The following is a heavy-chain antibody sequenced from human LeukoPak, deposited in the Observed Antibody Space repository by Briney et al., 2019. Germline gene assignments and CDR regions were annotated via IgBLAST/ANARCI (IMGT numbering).Heavy chain of an antibody. V-gene: IGHV3-21*01. CDR2: ISSSSNYI. CDR1: GFTFSSNS. Sequence: PGGSLRLSCAASGFTFSSNSMNWVRQAPGKGLEWVSSISSSSNYIYYADSVKGRFTISRDNAKNSLYLQMNSLRAEDTAVYYCARTRLGTSYYDFWSGYPSYYFDYWGQGTLVTVSS. CDR3: ARTRLGTSYYDFWSGYPSYYFDY. J-gene: IGHJ4*02. D-gene: IGHD3-3*01.